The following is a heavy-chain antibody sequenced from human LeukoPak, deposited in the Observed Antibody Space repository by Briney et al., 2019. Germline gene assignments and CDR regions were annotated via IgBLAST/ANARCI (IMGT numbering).Heavy chain of an antibody. J-gene: IGHJ3*02. CDR3: ARDILRFLEWTDDAFDI. CDR1: GGSISSYY. D-gene: IGHD3-3*01. Sequence: SETLSLTCTVSGGSISSYYLSWIRQPAGKGLEWIGRIYTSGSTNYNPSLKSRVTMSVDTSKNQFSLKLSSVTAADTAVYYCARDILRFLEWTDDAFDIWGQGTMVTVSS. CDR2: IYTSGST. V-gene: IGHV4-4*07.